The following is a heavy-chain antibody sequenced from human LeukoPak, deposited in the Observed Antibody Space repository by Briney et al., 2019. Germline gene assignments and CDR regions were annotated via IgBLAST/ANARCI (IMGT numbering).Heavy chain of an antibody. V-gene: IGHV1-69*06. CDR2: IIPTFGTA. Sequence: SVKVSCKASGGTFSSYAISWVRQAPGQGLEWMGGIIPTFGTANYAQKFQGRVTITADKSTSTAYMELSSLRSEDTAVYYCAREADIVVVPAAIKYCYYYGMDVWGKGTAVTVSS. CDR1: GGTFSSYA. D-gene: IGHD2-2*02. CDR3: AREADIVVVPAAIKYCYYYGMDV. J-gene: IGHJ6*04.